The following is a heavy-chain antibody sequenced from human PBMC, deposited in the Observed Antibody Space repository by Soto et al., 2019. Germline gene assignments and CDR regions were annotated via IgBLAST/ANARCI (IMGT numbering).Heavy chain of an antibody. CDR2: ISWNSGSI. D-gene: IGHD5-12*01. Sequence: EVQLVESGGGLVQPGRSLRLSCAASGFTFDDYAMHWVRQAPGKGLEWVSGISWNSGSIVYADSVKGRFTISRDNAKNSLYLQMNSLRAEDTALYYCAKTNPIVATTGPFDYWGQGTLVTVSS. V-gene: IGHV3-9*01. CDR3: AKTNPIVATTGPFDY. J-gene: IGHJ4*02. CDR1: GFTFDDYA.